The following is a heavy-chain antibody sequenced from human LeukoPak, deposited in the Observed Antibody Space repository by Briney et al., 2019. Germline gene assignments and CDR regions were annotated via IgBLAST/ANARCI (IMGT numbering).Heavy chain of an antibody. J-gene: IGHJ4*02. D-gene: IGHD6-19*01. Sequence: PGGSLRLSCAASGFTFSSYAMSWVRQAPGKGLEWVSVISGSGGSTYYADSVKGRFTISRDTYKKPLYLQMNSLRGDDTAVYYCAREFFGGWYGYFDYWGQGTLVTVSS. CDR2: ISGSGGST. CDR3: AREFFGGWYGYFDY. V-gene: IGHV3-23*01. CDR1: GFTFSSYA.